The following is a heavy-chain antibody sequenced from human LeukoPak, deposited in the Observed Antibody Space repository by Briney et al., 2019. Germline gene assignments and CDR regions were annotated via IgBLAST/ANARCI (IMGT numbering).Heavy chain of an antibody. CDR3: ARTFAVWFGELSLCSFDY. D-gene: IGHD3-10*01. J-gene: IGHJ4*02. CDR2: ISSSGGSI. CDR1: GYTFGSHG. V-gene: IGHV3-23*01. Sequence: GSPRLSCAVSGYTFGSHGMTWVRQTPGKGLVWVAGISSSGGSIYYAGSAKGRFSISRDNSKNTLYLQMNSLRAEDTAVYYCARTFAVWFGELSLCSFDYWGRGTLVTVAS.